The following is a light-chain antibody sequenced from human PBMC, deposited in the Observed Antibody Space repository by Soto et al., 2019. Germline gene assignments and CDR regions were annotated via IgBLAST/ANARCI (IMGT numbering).Light chain of an antibody. V-gene: IGKV1-5*03. CDR2: KAS. CDR3: QQYNDNWT. Sequence: DIQMTQSPSTLSASVGDRVTITCRASQSISSWLAWHQQKPGKAPRLLIYKASNLESGVASRFSGSGSGTEFTLTITSLQPDDSVIYYCQQYNDNWTFGQGTKVEIK. J-gene: IGKJ1*01. CDR1: QSISSW.